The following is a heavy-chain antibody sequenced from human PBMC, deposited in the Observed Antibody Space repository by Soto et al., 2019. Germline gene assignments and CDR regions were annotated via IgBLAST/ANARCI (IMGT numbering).Heavy chain of an antibody. CDR3: ARPLVGKRDF. D-gene: IGHD3-10*01. CDR2: INSDGSST. V-gene: IGHV3-74*01. CDR1: GFTFSSYW. Sequence: EVQLVESGGGLVQPGGSLRLSCAASGFTFSSYWMHWVRQAPGKGLVWVSRINSDGSSTSYADSVKGRFTISRDNAKNPLYLQINRSRGEDKAVYYCARPLVGKRDFWGQGTLVTVSS. J-gene: IGHJ4*01.